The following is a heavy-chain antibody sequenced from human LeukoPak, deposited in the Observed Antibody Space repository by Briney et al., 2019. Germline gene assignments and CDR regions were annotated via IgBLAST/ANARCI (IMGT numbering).Heavy chain of an antibody. D-gene: IGHD3-10*01. J-gene: IGHJ5*02. CDR2: IYYSGST. CDR3: ARANPPPLLWFGELEDGWFDP. Sequence: SETLSLTCTVPGGSISSYYWSWIRQPPGKGQEWIGYIYYSGSTNYNPSLKSRVTISVDTSKNQFSLKLSSVTAADTAVYYCARANPPPLLWFGELEDGWFDPWGQGTLVTVSS. V-gene: IGHV4-59*01. CDR1: GGSISSYY.